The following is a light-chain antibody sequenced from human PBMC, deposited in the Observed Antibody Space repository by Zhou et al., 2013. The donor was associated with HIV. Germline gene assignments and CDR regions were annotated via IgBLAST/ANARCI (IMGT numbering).Light chain of an antibody. J-gene: IGKJ4*01. CDR1: QSVSSY. Sequence: EIVLTQSPGTLSLSPGERATLFCRASQSVSSYLAWYQQKPGQAPRLLIYDASNRATGIPARFSGSGSGTDFTLTISSLEPEDFAVYYCQQRSNWPLLTFGGGTKVEIK. V-gene: IGKV3-11*01. CDR2: DAS. CDR3: QQRSNWPLLT.